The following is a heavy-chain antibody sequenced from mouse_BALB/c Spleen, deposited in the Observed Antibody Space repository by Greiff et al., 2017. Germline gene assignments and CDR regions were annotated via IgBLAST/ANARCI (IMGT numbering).Heavy chain of an antibody. CDR3: TRTGRGAWFAY. J-gene: IGHJ3*01. Sequence: VQLQQPGAELVRPGASVKLSCKASGYTFTSYWINWVKQRPGQGLEWIGNIYPSDSYTNYNQKFKDKATLTVDKSSSTAYMQLSSPTSEDSAVYYGTRTGRGAWFAYGGQGTLGTVSA. CDR2: IYPSDSYT. V-gene: IGHV1-69*02. CDR1: GYTFTSYW. D-gene: IGHD3-3*01.